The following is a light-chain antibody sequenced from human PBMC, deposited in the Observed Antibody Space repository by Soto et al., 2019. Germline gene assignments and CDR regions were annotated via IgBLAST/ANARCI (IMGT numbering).Light chain of an antibody. CDR3: QQYNKWPLT. V-gene: IGKV3-15*01. J-gene: IGKJ4*01. CDR2: EAS. Sequence: EIVMTQSPATLSVSPGERATLSCRASQSVSSNLAWYQQKPGQAPRLLIYEASTRATGIPARVSGSGSGTEFTLTISSLQSEDFGVYYCQQYNKWPLTFGGGTKVEI. CDR1: QSVSSN.